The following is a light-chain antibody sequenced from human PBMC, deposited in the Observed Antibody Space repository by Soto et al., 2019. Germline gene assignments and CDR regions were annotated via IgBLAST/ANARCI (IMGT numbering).Light chain of an antibody. J-gene: IGKJ2*01. CDR1: QSVLHSSNSKHY. CDR3: QQYYTPPDT. Sequence: DIVMTQSPDSLAVSLGERATINCKSSQSVLHSSNSKHYLAWYQQKPGQPPKLLIYWASTRESGVPDRFSGSGSGTDFTLTISRLQAEDVAVYYCQQYYTPPDTFGQGTKLEIK. V-gene: IGKV4-1*01. CDR2: WAS.